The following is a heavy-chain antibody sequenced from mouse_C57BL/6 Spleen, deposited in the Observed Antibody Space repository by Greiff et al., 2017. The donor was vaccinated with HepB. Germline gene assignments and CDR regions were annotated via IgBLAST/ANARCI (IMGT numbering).Heavy chain of an antibody. CDR2: IDPNSGGT. CDR3: AIATVGATNAMDY. V-gene: IGHV1-72*01. Sequence: VQLQQPGAELVKPGASVKLSCKASGYTFTSYWMHWVKQRPGRGLEWIGRIDPNSGGTKYNEKFKSKATLTVDKPSSTAYMPLSSLTSEDSAVYYCAIATVGATNAMDYWGQGTSVTVSS. D-gene: IGHD1-1*01. J-gene: IGHJ4*01. CDR1: GYTFTSYW.